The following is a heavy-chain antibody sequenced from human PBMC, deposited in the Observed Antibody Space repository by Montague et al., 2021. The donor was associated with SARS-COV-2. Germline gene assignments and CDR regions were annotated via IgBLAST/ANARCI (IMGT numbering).Heavy chain of an antibody. D-gene: IGHD5-24*01. J-gene: IGHJ2*01. CDR2: FYSVGST. CDR3: ARHGEMATIVGWWFFDL. Sequence: SETLSLTCTVSGASVGSSDWGWIRQSTGKGLEWIGYFYSVGSTDYNPSLKSRATISRDTSKNQFSLKLSSVTAADTAVYYCARHGEMATIVGWWFFDLWGRGTLVTVSS. CDR1: GASVGSSD. V-gene: IGHV4-59*08.